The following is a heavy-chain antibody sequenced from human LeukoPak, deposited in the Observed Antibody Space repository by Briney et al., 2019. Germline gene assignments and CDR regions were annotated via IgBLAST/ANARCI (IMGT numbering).Heavy chain of an antibody. D-gene: IGHD3-22*01. V-gene: IGHV3-15*01. CDR2: IKSKTDGGKT. Sequence: GGSLRLSCAASGFTFNDYAMSWVRQAPGKGLEWVGRIKSKTDGGKTDYAAPGKGRFTISRDDSKNTLYLQMNSLKTEDTAVYYCTTFGYDSSGYYYRPIDYWGQGTLVTVSS. J-gene: IGHJ4*02. CDR3: TTFGYDSSGYYYRPIDY. CDR1: GFTFNDYA.